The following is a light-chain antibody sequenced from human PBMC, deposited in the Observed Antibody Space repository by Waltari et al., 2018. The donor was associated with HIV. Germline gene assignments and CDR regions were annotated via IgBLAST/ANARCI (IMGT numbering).Light chain of an antibody. CDR1: QDISSY. Sequence: DVQLTQSPSFLSASVGDRVTIPCRASQDISSYLAWYQQRPGKAPKLLIYAASTLPSGVPSRFSGSGSGTTFTLTISSLQPEDFATYYCQQLNAYLTWMFGQGTKLEI. CDR2: AAS. J-gene: IGKJ1*01. V-gene: IGKV1-9*01. CDR3: QQLNAYLTWM.